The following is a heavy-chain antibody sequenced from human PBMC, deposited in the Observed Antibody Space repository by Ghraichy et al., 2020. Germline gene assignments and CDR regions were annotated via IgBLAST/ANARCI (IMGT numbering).Heavy chain of an antibody. Sequence: SETLSLTCTVSGGSISSYYWSWIRQPPGKGLEWIGYIYYSGSTNYNPSPKSRVTISVDTSKNQFSLKLSSVTAADTAVYYCARALNWAKGWFDPWGQGTLVTVSS. CDR3: ARALNWAKGWFDP. D-gene: IGHD7-27*01. V-gene: IGHV4-59*01. CDR2: IYYSGST. J-gene: IGHJ5*02. CDR1: GGSISSYY.